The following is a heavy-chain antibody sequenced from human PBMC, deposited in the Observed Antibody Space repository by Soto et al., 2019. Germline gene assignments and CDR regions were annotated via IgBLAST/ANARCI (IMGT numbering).Heavy chain of an antibody. V-gene: IGHV3-30*18. D-gene: IGHD7-27*01. CDR2: ISYDGTNK. CDR1: GVPFSRYG. Sequence: PGGSLSLSCAASGVPFSRYGMHWVRQVPGKGLEWVAVISYDGTNKYYADPVKGRFTISRDNSKNTLYLQMNSLGGEDTAVYYCAKERSAWAFYYYDMDVWGQGTTVTVSS. CDR3: AKERSAWAFYYYDMDV. J-gene: IGHJ6*02.